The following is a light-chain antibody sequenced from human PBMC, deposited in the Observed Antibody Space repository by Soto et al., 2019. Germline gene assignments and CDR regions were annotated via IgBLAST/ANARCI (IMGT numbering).Light chain of an antibody. CDR3: QPYDSSLSVV. J-gene: IGLJ2*01. CDR2: GNS. V-gene: IGLV1-40*01. Sequence: QSVLTQPPSASGAPGQRVTISCTGSSSNIGAGYDGHWYQQLPGPAPQLLIYGNSKRPSGVPDRLSGSNSGASASLAITGRQAEDEADDYCQPYDSSLSVVFGGGTKLTVL. CDR1: SSNIGAGYD.